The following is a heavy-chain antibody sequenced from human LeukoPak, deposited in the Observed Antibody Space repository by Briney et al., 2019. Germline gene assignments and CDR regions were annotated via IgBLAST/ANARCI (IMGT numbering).Heavy chain of an antibody. D-gene: IGHD1-1*01. CDR3: AKGTGTAHYYYYGMDV. J-gene: IGHJ6*02. V-gene: IGHV3-30*18. CDR2: ISYDGSNK. Sequence: GGSLRLSCAASGFTFSSYGMHWVRQAPGKGLEWVAVISYDGSNKYYADSVKGRFPISRDNSKDTLYLQMNSLRAEDTAVYYCAKGTGTAHYYYYGMDVWGQGTTVTVSS. CDR1: GFTFSSYG.